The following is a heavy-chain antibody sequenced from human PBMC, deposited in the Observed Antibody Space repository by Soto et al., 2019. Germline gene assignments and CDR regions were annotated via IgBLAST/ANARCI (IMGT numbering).Heavy chain of an antibody. CDR2: IIPIFGTA. CDR3: ASPYPPIAAAGYYYYGMDV. J-gene: IGHJ6*02. CDR1: GGTFSSYA. Sequence: QVQLVQSGAEVKKPGSSVKVSCKASGGTFSSYAISWVRQAPGQGLEWMGGIIPIFGTANYAQKFQGRVTITADESTSTAYMELSSLRSEDTAVYYCASPYPPIAAAGYYYYGMDVWGQGTTVTVSS. D-gene: IGHD6-13*01. V-gene: IGHV1-69*01.